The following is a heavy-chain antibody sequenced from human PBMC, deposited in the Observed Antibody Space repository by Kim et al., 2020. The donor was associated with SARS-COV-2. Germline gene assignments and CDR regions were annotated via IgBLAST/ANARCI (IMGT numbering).Heavy chain of an antibody. D-gene: IGHD3-3*02. Sequence: GGSLRLSCAASGFTFSNYAVSWVRRAPGKGLDWVSTISGAFGPTYYADSVQGRFTISRDNSKNMVYLQMNNLRPEDTAVYYCAKTAAFGPYYFTAWCQGT. CDR1: GFTFSNYA. CDR2: ISGAFGPT. V-gene: IGHV3-23*01. CDR3: AKTAAFGPYYFTA. J-gene: IGHJ4*02.